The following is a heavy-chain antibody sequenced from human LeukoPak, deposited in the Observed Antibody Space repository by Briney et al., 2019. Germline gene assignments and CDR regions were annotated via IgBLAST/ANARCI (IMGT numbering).Heavy chain of an antibody. D-gene: IGHD6-6*01. CDR3: AKDKYSSSSVYRYFDL. J-gene: IGHJ2*01. Sequence: PGRSLRLSCAASGFTFSSYAMHWVRQAPGKGLEWVAIISYGGGSKYYADSLKGRFTISRDNSKNTLYLQMNSLRAEDTAVYYCAKDKYSSSSVYRYFDLWGRGTLVTVSS. V-gene: IGHV3-30-3*01. CDR2: ISYGGGSK. CDR1: GFTFSSYA.